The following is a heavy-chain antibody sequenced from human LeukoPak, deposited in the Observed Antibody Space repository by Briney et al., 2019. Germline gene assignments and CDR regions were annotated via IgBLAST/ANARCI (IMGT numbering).Heavy chain of an antibody. J-gene: IGHJ4*02. CDR2: IDTSGST. Sequence: PSETLSLTCTVSGGSISSYYWSWIRQPAGKGLEWIGRIDTSGSTNYNPSLKSRVTMSVDTSKNQFSLKLSSVTAADTAVYYCARGRGIAAAGRYFDYWGQGTLVTVSS. V-gene: IGHV4-4*07. CDR3: ARGRGIAAAGRYFDY. CDR1: GGSISSYY. D-gene: IGHD6-13*01.